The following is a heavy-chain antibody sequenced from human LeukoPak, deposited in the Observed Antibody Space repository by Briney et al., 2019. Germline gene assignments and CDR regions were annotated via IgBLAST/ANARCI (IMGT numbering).Heavy chain of an antibody. J-gene: IGHJ4*02. CDR2: ISYSGST. CDR1: GGSISSYY. CDR3: ARLSGVATITD. Sequence: SETLSLTCTVSGGSISSYYWSWIRQPPGKGLEWIGYISYSGSTNYNPSLKSRVTMSVDTSKNQFSLKLSSVTAADTAAYYCARLSGVATITDWGQGNLVTVSS. D-gene: IGHD5-24*01. V-gene: IGHV4-59*08.